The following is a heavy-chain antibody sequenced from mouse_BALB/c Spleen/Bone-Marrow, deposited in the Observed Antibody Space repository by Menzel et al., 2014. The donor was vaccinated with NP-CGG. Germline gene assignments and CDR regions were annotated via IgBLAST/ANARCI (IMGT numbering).Heavy chain of an antibody. D-gene: IGHD1-1*01. V-gene: IGHV5-17*02. CDR1: GFTFSSFG. J-gene: IGHJ1*01. CDR2: ISSGSSTI. Sequence: EVKLMESGGGLVQPGGSRKLSCAASGFTFSSFGMHWVRQAPEKGLEWVAYISSGSSTIYYADTVKGRFTISRDNPRNTLFLLMTSLRSEAAALYCCARRFYYCFDVWGAGTTVTVSA. CDR3: ARRFYYCFDV.